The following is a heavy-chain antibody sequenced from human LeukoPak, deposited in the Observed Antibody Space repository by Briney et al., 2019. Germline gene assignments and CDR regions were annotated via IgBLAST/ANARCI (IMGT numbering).Heavy chain of an antibody. D-gene: IGHD6-6*01. Sequence: PGGSLRLTCAASGFTFSSYAMSCVGRAPGKELEWGSAIGGSGGTTYYDDSVKGRLTISRDNSKSTLYVQMNSLRAEDTAVYYCAIVVAARQGTIDPWGQGTLVTISS. CDR3: AIVVAARQGTIDP. V-gene: IGHV3-23*01. CDR2: IGGSGGTT. J-gene: IGHJ5*02. CDR1: GFTFSSYA.